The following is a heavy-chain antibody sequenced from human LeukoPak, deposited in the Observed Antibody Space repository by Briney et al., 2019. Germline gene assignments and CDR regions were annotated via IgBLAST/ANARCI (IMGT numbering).Heavy chain of an antibody. J-gene: IGHJ4*02. CDR1: GFTFSSYW. V-gene: IGHV3-7*01. Sequence: PGGSLRLSCAASGFTFSSYWMSWVRQAPGKGLEWVANIKQDGSEKYYVDSVKGRFTISRDNAKNSLYLQMNSLRAEDTAVYYCARWDEDYYDSSGSFDYWAREPWSPSPQ. CDR2: IKQDGSEK. CDR3: ARWDEDYYDSSGSFDY. D-gene: IGHD3-22*01.